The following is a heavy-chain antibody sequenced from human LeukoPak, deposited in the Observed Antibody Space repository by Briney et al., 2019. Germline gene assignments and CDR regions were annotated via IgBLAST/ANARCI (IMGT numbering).Heavy chain of an antibody. CDR2: IYYSGST. CDR1: GGSISSSSYY. D-gene: IGHD6-13*01. CDR3: ARGIAAAANNVNWFDP. Sequence: PSETLSLTCTVSGGSISSSSYYWGWIRQPPGKGLEWIGSIYYSGSTYYNPSLKSRVTISVDTSKNQFSLKLSSVTAADTAVYYCARGIAAAANNVNWFDPWGQGTLVTVSS. J-gene: IGHJ5*02. V-gene: IGHV4-39*07.